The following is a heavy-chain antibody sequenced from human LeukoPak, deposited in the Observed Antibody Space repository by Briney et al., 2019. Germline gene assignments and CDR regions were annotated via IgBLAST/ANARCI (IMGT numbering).Heavy chain of an antibody. CDR2: IRYDGSNK. CDR3: AKEGESIAAAGTQYFQH. CDR1: GFTFSSYG. Sequence: TGGSLRLSCAASGFTFSSYGMHWVRQAPGKGLEWVAFIRYDGSNKYYADSVKGRFTISRDNSKNTLYLQMNSLRAEDTAVYYCAKEGESIAAAGTQYFQHWGQGTLVTVSS. J-gene: IGHJ1*01. D-gene: IGHD6-13*01. V-gene: IGHV3-30*02.